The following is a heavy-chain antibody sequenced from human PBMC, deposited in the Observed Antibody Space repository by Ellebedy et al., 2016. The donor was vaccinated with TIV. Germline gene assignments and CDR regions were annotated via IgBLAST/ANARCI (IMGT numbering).Heavy chain of an antibody. Sequence: GGSLRLSCAASGLTFSNYWMSWVRQAPGKGLEWVANIKQDGSEKYYVDSVEGRFAISRDNAKNSMYLQMNSLRDEDTAVYYCARDQWLGRAYYFDYWGQGTLLTVSS. CDR3: ARDQWLGRAYYFDY. J-gene: IGHJ4*02. V-gene: IGHV3-7*01. D-gene: IGHD6-19*01. CDR2: IKQDGSEK. CDR1: GLTFSNYW.